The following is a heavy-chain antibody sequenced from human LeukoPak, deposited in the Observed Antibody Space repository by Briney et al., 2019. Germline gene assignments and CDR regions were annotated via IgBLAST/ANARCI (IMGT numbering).Heavy chain of an antibody. J-gene: IGHJ4*02. V-gene: IGHV1-18*01. CDR3: ARAHYDYVWGSYPTLIDY. CDR1: GYTFTSYG. CDR2: ISAYNGNT. Sequence: ASVKVSCKASGYTFTSYGISWVRQAPGQGLEWMGWISAYNGNTNYAQKLQGRVTMTTDTSTSTAYMELRSLRSDDTAVYYCARAHYDYVWGSYPTLIDYWGQGTLVTVSS. D-gene: IGHD3-16*02.